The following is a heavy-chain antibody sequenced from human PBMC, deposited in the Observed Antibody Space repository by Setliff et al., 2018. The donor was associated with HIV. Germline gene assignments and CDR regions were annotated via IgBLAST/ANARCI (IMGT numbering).Heavy chain of an antibody. CDR3: ARVGSYWSTFDY. CDR2: FNTETRNP. V-gene: IGHV7-4-1*02. D-gene: IGHD1-26*01. CDR1: GYNVTVSA. J-gene: IGHJ4*02. Sequence: ASVKVSCKASGYNVTVSAINWVRQAPGQALEWMGWFNTETRNPMYAQAFKGRLVFSLDTSVSTAYLQINSLKAEDTAMYYCARVGSYWSTFDYWGQGALVTVSS.